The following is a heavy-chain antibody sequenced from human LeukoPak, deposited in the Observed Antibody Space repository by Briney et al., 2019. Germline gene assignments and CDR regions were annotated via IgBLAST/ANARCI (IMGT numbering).Heavy chain of an antibody. Sequence: PWGSLRLSCAASGFTFSSYGMHWVRQAPGKGLEWVAVISYDGSNKYYADSVKGRFTISRDNSKNTLYLQMNSLRAEDTAVYYCAKEGYYYDSSGYNYYYGMDVWGQGTTVTVSS. CDR2: ISYDGSNK. V-gene: IGHV3-30*18. D-gene: IGHD3-22*01. J-gene: IGHJ6*02. CDR3: AKEGYYYDSSGYNYYYGMDV. CDR1: GFTFSSYG.